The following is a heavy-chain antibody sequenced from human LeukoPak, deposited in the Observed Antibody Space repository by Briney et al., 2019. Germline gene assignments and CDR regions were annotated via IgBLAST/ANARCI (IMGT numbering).Heavy chain of an antibody. CDR1: GFTVSSNY. CDR2: INQDGSQK. Sequence: GGSLRLSCAASGFTVSSNYMSWVRQAPGKGLEWVANINQDGSQKYYVDSVKGRFTISRDNAENSLYLQMNSLRAEDTAVYFCANYFSSGPHGDYWGQGTLVTVSS. CDR3: ANYFSSGPHGDY. V-gene: IGHV3-7*01. D-gene: IGHD3-10*01. J-gene: IGHJ4*02.